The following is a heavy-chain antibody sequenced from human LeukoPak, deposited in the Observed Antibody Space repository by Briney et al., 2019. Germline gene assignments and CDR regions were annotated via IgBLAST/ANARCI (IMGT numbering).Heavy chain of an antibody. CDR2: IYPGDSDT. CDR1: GYSFTSYW. D-gene: IGHD5-24*01. V-gene: IGHV5-51*01. J-gene: IGHJ4*02. Sequence: GESLKISCKGSGYSFTSYWIGWVRQMPGKGLEWMGIIYPGDSDTRYSPSFQGQVSISADKSISTAYLQWSSLRASDTVMYYCARLEMATITVDYWGQGALVTVSS. CDR3: ARLEMATITVDY.